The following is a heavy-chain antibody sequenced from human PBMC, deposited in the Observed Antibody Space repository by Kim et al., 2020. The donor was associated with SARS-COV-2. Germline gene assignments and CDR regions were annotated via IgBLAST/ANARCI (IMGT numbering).Heavy chain of an antibody. V-gene: IGHV4-34*01. Sequence: NYNTSLKGRVTILRDTSKNQFSPKRSSVTAADTAVYYCARDMYNWNYVPDYWGQGTLVTVSS. CDR3: ARDMYNWNYVPDY. D-gene: IGHD1-7*01. J-gene: IGHJ4*02.